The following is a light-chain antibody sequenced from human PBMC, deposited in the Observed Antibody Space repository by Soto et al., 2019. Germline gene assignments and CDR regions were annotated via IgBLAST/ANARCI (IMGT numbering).Light chain of an antibody. CDR1: SSNLGTGYD. V-gene: IGLV1-40*01. Sequence: QSALTQPPSVSGXPGQTVSIXCTGSSSNLGTGYDVHWYQQFPGRAPKLLIYADNKRPSGVPDRISGSKSGTSASLAMAGLQAEDEANYYCQSYDVSLSAWVFGGGTKLTVL. J-gene: IGLJ3*02. CDR2: ADN. CDR3: QSYDVSLSAWV.